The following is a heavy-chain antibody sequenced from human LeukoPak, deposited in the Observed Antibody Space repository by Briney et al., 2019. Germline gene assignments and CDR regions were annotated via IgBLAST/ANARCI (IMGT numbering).Heavy chain of an antibody. J-gene: IGHJ4*02. CDR2: INHSGST. D-gene: IGHD3-10*02. CDR1: GGSFSGYY. Sequence: SETLSLTCAVYGGSFSGYYWSWIRQPPGKGLDWIGEINHSGSTNYNPSLKSRVTISVDTSKNQFSLKLSSVTAADTAVYYCARGTMFPFYFDYWGQGTLVTVSS. CDR3: ARGTMFPFYFDY. V-gene: IGHV4-34*01.